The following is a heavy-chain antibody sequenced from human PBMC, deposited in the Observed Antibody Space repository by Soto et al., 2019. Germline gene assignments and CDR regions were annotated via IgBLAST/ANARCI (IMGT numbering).Heavy chain of an antibody. CDR3: AGYGDIRVGDNDAFDI. J-gene: IGHJ3*02. Sequence: GGSLRLSCAASGFTFSSYAMSWVRQAPGKGLEWVSAISGSGGSTYYADSVKGRFTISRDNSKNTLYLQMNSLRAEDTAVYYCAGYGDIRVGDNDAFDIWGQGTMVTVSS. CDR1: GFTFSSYA. V-gene: IGHV3-23*01. D-gene: IGHD4-17*01. CDR2: ISGSGGST.